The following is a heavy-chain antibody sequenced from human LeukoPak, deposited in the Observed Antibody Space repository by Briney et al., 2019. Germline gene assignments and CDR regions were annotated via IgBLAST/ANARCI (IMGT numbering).Heavy chain of an antibody. CDR3: ARDFVVVPAAPEGYYYYMDV. V-gene: IGHV4-31*03. D-gene: IGHD2-2*01. J-gene: IGHJ6*03. CDR2: IYYSGST. Sequence: SETLSLTCTVSGGSISSGGYYWSWIRQHPGKGLEWIGYIYYSGSTYYNPSLKSRVTMSVDTSKNQFSLKLSSVTAADTAVYYCARDFVVVPAAPEGYYYYMDVWGKGTTVTVSS. CDR1: GGSISSGGYY.